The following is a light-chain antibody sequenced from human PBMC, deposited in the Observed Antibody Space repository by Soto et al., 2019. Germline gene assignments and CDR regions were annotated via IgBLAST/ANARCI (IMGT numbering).Light chain of an antibody. CDR1: ESVSTN. CDR3: QQYSIWRT. Sequence: EIELTQSPANLSLAPGERVTLSCRASESVSTNLAWYQQKAGQAPRLLIYGASTRATGIPARFSGSGSGTGFTLTISGLQSEDFAVYSCQQYSIWRTFGQGTKVDIK. V-gene: IGKV3-15*01. CDR2: GAS. J-gene: IGKJ1*01.